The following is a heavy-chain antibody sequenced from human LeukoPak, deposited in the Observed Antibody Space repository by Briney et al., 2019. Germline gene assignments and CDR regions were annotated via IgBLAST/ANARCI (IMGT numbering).Heavy chain of an antibody. J-gene: IGHJ3*02. CDR2: INSAGSNT. CDR1: GFTFTSYW. V-gene: IGHV3-74*01. D-gene: IGHD3-10*01. Sequence: PGGSLRLSCAGSGFTFTSYWMHWVRQAPGKGLVWVSLINSAGSNTIYADSVKGRFTTSRDNAKNTLYLQMNSLRAEDTAVYYCARGSGSYGQRALDIWGQGTMVTVSS. CDR3: ARGSGSYGQRALDI.